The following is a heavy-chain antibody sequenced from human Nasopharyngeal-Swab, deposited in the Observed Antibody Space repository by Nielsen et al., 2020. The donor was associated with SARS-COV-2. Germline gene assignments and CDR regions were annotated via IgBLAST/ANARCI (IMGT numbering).Heavy chain of an antibody. J-gene: IGHJ3*02. CDR3: ARVLLRALGKFGEGYAFDI. CDR1: GFTFSRHS. Sequence: GGSLRLSCAASGFTFSRHSMNWVRQAPGKGLEWVSSINSSSTYIYYADSVKGRFTISRDNAKNSLYLQMNSLRVEDTAVYYCARVLLRALGKFGEGYAFDIWGQGTMVTVSS. D-gene: IGHD3-10*01. V-gene: IGHV3-21*01. CDR2: INSSSTYI.